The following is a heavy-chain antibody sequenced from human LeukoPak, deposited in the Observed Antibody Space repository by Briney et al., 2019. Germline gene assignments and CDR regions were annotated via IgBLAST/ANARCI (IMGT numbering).Heavy chain of an antibody. CDR1: GFSLSTSGVG. D-gene: IGHD3-16*01. J-gene: IGHJ6*04. V-gene: IGHV2-5*02. CDR2: IYWDDDK. CDR3: AHRRLGFAA. Sequence: SGPTLEKPTQTLTLTCTFSGFSLSTSGVGVGWLCQPPGKALEWRVLIYWDDDKRYSPSLKSRLTITKDTSKNQVVLTMTNMDPVDTATYCCAHRRLGFAAWGKGTTVTVSS.